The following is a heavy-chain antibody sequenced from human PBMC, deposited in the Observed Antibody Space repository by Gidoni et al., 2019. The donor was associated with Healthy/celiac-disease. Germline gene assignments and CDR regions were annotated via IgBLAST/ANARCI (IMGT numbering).Heavy chain of an antibody. CDR1: GFTFSSYW. J-gene: IGHJ4*02. V-gene: IGHV3-7*01. D-gene: IGHD3-22*01. Sequence: EVQLVESGGGLVQPGGSRRLSCAASGFTFSSYWMSWVRQAPGKGLEWVANIKQDGSEKYYVDSVKGRFTISRDNAKNSLFLQMNSLRAEDTAVYYCARDAQGYYDNSGFYSDYFDYWGQGTLVTVSS. CDR3: ARDAQGYYDNSGFYSDYFDY. CDR2: IKQDGSEK.